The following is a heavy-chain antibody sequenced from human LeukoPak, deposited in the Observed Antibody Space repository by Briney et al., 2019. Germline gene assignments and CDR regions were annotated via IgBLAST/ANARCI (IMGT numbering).Heavy chain of an antibody. D-gene: IGHD4-17*01. J-gene: IGHJ4*02. CDR2: IWYDGSNK. Sequence: PGGSLRLSSAASGFTFSSYGMHWVRQAPGKGLEWVAVIWYDGSNKYYADSVKGRFTISRDNSKNTLYLQMNSLRAEDTAVYYCARVRYGDCFDYWGQGTLVTVSS. CDR1: GFTFSSYG. V-gene: IGHV3-33*08. CDR3: ARVRYGDCFDY.